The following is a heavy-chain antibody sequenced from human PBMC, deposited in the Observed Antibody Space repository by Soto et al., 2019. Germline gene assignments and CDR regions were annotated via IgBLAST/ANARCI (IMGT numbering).Heavy chain of an antibody. CDR1: GGTFSSSA. Sequence: QVQLVQSGAEVKKPGSSVKVSCKASGGTFSSSAISWVRQAPGQGLEWMGGIIPIFGTANYAQKFQGRVTITADESTSTAYMELSSLRSEDTAVYYCQGGYCSGGSCYPNWFDPWGQGTLVTVSS. V-gene: IGHV1-69*01. CDR3: QGGYCSGGSCYPNWFDP. J-gene: IGHJ5*02. D-gene: IGHD2-15*01. CDR2: IIPIFGTA.